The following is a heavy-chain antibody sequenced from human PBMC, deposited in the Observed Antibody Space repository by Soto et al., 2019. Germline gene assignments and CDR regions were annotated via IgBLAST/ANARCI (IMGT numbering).Heavy chain of an antibody. CDR1: GYTFSAYY. V-gene: IGHV1-2*02. CDR2: INPKSGGT. Sequence: QVHLVQSGAEVKKPGASVKVSCKTSGYTFSAYYMHWVRQAPGQGLEGMGWINPKSGGTLYAQKFQGRVTMTRDTSISTAYMELSRLRSDDTAVYYCARGGTFAYDTSGYSVYWGQGTLVTVSS. D-gene: IGHD3-22*01. CDR3: ARGGTFAYDTSGYSVY. J-gene: IGHJ4*02.